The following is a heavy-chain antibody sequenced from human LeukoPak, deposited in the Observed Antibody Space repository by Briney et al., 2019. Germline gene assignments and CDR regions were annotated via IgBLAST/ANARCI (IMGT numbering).Heavy chain of an antibody. D-gene: IGHD2-15*01. CDR3: ARGRRYCSGGSCYPHFGY. V-gene: IGHV4-59*12. J-gene: IGHJ4*02. CDR1: GGSISRYY. CDR2: ISYTGST. Sequence: PSETLSLTCTVSGGSISRYYWSWIRQPPGKGLEWIGYISYTGSTNYNPSLKSRVTISVDTSKNQFSLKLSSVTAADTAVYYCARGRRYCSGGSCYPHFGYWGQGTLVTVSS.